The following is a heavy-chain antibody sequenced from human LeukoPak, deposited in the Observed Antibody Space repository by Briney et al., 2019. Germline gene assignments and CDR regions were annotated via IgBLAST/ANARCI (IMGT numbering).Heavy chain of an antibody. J-gene: IGHJ3*02. Sequence: AASVTVSCTASGYTFTGYYMHWVRQAPGQGLEWMGRINPNSGGTNYAQKFQGRVTMTRDTSISTAYMELSRLRSDDTAVYYCARPASPGYCSGGSCHRRVENAFDIWGQGTMVTVSS. V-gene: IGHV1-2*06. CDR3: ARPASPGYCSGGSCHRRVENAFDI. CDR2: INPNSGGT. CDR1: GYTFTGYY. D-gene: IGHD2-15*01.